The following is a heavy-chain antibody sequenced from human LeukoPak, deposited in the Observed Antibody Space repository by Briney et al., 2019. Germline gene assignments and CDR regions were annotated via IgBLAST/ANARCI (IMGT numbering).Heavy chain of an antibody. V-gene: IGHV3-48*03. Sequence: GGSLRLSCAASGFTFSSYEMNWVRQAPGKGLEWVSYISSSGCTIYYADSVKGRFTISRDNAKNSLYLQMNSLRAEDTAVYYCASEGGYYYDSSGYLDYWGQGTLVTVSS. D-gene: IGHD3-22*01. CDR3: ASEGGYYYDSSGYLDY. J-gene: IGHJ4*02. CDR1: GFTFSSYE. CDR2: ISSSGCTI.